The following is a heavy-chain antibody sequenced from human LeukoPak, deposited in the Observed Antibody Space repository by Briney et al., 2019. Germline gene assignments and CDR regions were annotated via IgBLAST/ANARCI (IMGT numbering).Heavy chain of an antibody. Sequence: GGSLGLSCAASGFTFSSYWMSWVRQAPGKGLERVANIKQDGSEKYYVDSVKGRFTISRDNAKNSLYLQMNSLRAEDTAVYYCARLSDSGSYWGFDYWGQGTLVTVSS. J-gene: IGHJ4*02. CDR1: GFTFSSYW. CDR2: IKQDGSEK. CDR3: ARLSDSGSYWGFDY. D-gene: IGHD1-26*01. V-gene: IGHV3-7*01.